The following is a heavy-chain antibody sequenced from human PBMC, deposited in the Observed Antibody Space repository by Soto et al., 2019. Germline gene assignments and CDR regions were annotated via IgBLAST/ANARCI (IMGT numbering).Heavy chain of an antibody. V-gene: IGHV1-3*01. CDR1: GYPFTSYA. CDR3: ARSGSSGWYAEVLGYYFDY. CDR2: INAGNGNT. Sequence: GSVKVSCKASGYPFTSYAMHWERQAPGQSLEWMGWINAGNGNTKYSQKFQGRVTITRDTSASTAYMELSSLRSEDTAVYYCARSGSSGWYAEVLGYYFDYWGQGTMVTGSS. J-gene: IGHJ4*02. D-gene: IGHD6-19*01.